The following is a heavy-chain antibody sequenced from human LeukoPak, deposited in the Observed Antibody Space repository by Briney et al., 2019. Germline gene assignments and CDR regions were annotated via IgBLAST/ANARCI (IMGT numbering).Heavy chain of an antibody. CDR1: GFTVRNND. CDR2: IYSVGST. D-gene: IGHD2-21*01. CDR3: VRNSGELGA. V-gene: IGHV3-53*01. J-gene: IGHJ5*02. Sequence: GSLRLSCAASGFTVRNNDMSWVRRAAGKGLEWVALIYSVGSTYYADSVKGRFTISRDNSKNTLHLQMNSLRAEDTAVYYCVRNSGELGAWGQGTLVTVSS.